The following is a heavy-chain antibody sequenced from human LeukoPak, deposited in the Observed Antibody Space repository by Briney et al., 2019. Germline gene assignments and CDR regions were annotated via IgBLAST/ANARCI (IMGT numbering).Heavy chain of an antibody. CDR1: GYTFTSYG. J-gene: IGHJ4*02. CDR2: ISAYNGNT. Sequence: AXVKVSCKASGYTFTSYGISWVRQAPGQGVEWMGWISAYNGNTDYAQKLQGRVTMTTDTSTSTAYMELRSLRSDDTAVYYCARGLVGAEHDYWGQGTLVTVSS. CDR3: ARGLVGAEHDY. D-gene: IGHD1-26*01. V-gene: IGHV1-18*01.